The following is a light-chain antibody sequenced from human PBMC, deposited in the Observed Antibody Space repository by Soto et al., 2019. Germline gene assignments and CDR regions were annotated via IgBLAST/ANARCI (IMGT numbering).Light chain of an antibody. CDR1: QSLLYTSKNRNY. CDR2: WAS. CDR3: QQYYSSPFT. J-gene: IGKJ2*01. V-gene: IGKV4-1*01. Sequence: DIVMTQTPDSLAVSLGERATIDCKSSQSLLYTSKNRNYLAWYQQKPGQPPKLLFYWASTRESGVPDRFSGSGSATDFTLTISSLQAEDVAIYYCQQYYSSPFTFGQGTKLEIK.